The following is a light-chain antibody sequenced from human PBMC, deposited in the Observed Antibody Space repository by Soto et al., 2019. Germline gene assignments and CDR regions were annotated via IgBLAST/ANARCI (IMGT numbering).Light chain of an antibody. V-gene: IGKV3-15*01. CDR2: DAS. Sequence: DIVMTQSPATLSVSPGERVTLSCRASQNIISNLAWYQQKPGQAPRLLIYDASTRATGITARFSGSGSGTEFTLTITRLQSEDFAVYYCQQLHNWLPFTFGPGTKVDIK. J-gene: IGKJ3*01. CDR3: QQLHNWLPFT. CDR1: QNIISN.